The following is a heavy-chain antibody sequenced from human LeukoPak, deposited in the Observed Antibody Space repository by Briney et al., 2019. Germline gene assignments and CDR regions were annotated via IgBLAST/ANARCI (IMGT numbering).Heavy chain of an antibody. D-gene: IGHD1-26*01. J-gene: IGHJ4*02. CDR2: IYTSGST. Sequence: PSQTLSLTCTVSGGSISSGSYYWSWIRQPAGKGLEWIGRIYTSGSTNYNPSLKSRFTISVDTSKNQFSLKLSSVTAADMAVYYCARDSPTTSFDYWGQGTLVTVSS. V-gene: IGHV4-61*02. CDR1: GGSISSGSYY. CDR3: ARDSPTTSFDY.